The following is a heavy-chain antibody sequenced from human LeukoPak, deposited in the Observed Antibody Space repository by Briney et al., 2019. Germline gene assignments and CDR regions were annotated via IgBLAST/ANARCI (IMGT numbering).Heavy chain of an antibody. V-gene: IGHV1-2*06. J-gene: IGHJ4*02. CDR2: INPNSGGT. Sequence: ASVKVSCKDSGYSFIGHYMHWIRQAPGQGLEWMGRINPNSGGTNYAEKFQGRVTMTRDASINTAYMELSRLRSDDTAVYYCAREDGYCSSTFCYNDYWGQGTLVTVSS. CDR1: GYSFIGHY. D-gene: IGHD2-2*02. CDR3: AREDGYCSSTFCYNDY.